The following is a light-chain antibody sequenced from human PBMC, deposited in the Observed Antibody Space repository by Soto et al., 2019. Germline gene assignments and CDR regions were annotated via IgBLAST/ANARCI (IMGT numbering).Light chain of an antibody. CDR1: HYIYSN. V-gene: IGKV3-15*01. CDR3: QQNHNSWT. Sequence: DILITQSPSTLSVSQGERATLSCTASHYIYSNVAWFQQRPGQAPRLLIYRASSWATGTPARFTGSGSGTEIPLTSTRLQSEDSAHYCRQQNHNSWTFGQGTKVDI. J-gene: IGKJ1*01. CDR2: RAS.